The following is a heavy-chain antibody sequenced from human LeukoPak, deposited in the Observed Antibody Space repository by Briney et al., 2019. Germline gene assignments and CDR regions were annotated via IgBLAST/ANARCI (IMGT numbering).Heavy chain of an antibody. J-gene: IGHJ4*02. V-gene: IGHV1-18*01. Sequence: ASVKVSCKASGYTFTSYGISWVRQAPGQGLEWMGWISAYNGNTNYAQKLQGRVTMTTDTSTSTAYMELRSLRSDDTAVYCWAKDSRMVGLRFLEWLLYDYWGQGTLVTVSS. CDR2: ISAYNGNT. CDR1: GYTFTSYG. D-gene: IGHD3-3*01. CDR3: AKDSRMVGLRFLEWLLYDY.